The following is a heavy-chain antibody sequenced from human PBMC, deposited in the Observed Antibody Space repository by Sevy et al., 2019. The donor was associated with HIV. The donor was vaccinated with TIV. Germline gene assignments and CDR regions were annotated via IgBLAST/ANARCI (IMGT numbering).Heavy chain of an antibody. D-gene: IGHD2-2*03. CDR1: GGSISSSNW. V-gene: IGHV4-4*02. CDR2: IYHSGST. Sequence: SETLSLTCTVSGGSISSSNWWNWVRQPPGKGLEWIGEIYHSGSTNRNPSLKSRVTISLDKSKNQFSLKLSSVTAADTAVYYCARGGGGHCSSTSCHVDYWGQGTLVTVSS. CDR3: ARGGGGHCSSTSCHVDY. J-gene: IGHJ4*02.